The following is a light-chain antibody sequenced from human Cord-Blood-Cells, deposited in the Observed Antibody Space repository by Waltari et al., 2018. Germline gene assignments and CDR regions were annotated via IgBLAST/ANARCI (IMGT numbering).Light chain of an antibody. J-gene: IGKJ1*01. Sequence: DIQMTQSPSTLSASVGDRVTITCRAGQSISSWLAWYQQKPGTAPKLLIYKASSLESGVPSRFSGSGSGTEFTLNVSSLQRDDFATYYCQQYNSYWRFGQGTKVEIK. V-gene: IGKV1-5*03. CDR2: KAS. CDR3: QQYNSYWR. CDR1: QSISSW.